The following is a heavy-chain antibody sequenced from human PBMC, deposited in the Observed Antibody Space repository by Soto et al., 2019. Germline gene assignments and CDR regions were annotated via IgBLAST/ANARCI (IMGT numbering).Heavy chain of an antibody. J-gene: IGHJ4*02. V-gene: IGHV3-23*01. Sequence: GGSLRLSCAASGFTFSNYAMSWVRLAPGTGLEWVSTISGRGGNTYYADSVKGRFTISRDNSRNTLYLQMDSLRVEDSAVYSCAKAGCSGGTCYLYYFDYWGQGALVTVSS. CDR1: GFTFSNYA. D-gene: IGHD2-15*01. CDR3: AKAGCSGGTCYLYYFDY. CDR2: ISGRGGNT.